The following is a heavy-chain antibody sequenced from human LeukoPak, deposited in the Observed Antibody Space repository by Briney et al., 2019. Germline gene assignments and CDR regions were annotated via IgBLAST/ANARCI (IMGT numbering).Heavy chain of an antibody. CDR1: GGTFSSYA. CDR3: ARDGGAYYYGSGSDY. V-gene: IGHV1-69*13. J-gene: IGHJ4*02. D-gene: IGHD3-10*01. Sequence: ASVKVSCKASGGTFSSYAISWVRQAPGQGLEWMGGIIPIFGTANYAQKFQGRVTITADESTSTAYMELSSLRSEDTAVYYCARDGGAYYYGSGSDYWGQGTLVTVSS. CDR2: IIPIFGTA.